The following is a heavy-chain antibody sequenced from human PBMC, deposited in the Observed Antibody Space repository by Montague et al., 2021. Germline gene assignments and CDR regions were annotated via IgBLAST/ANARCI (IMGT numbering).Heavy chain of an antibody. D-gene: IGHD3-10*01. CDR2: TYCRSKWYY. CDR3: TRSTTVVRGLLFGP. Sequence: CAISGDSVSSNSAAWNWIRQSPSRGLEWLGRTYCRSKWYYDYAVSVKSRITIHPDTSKNQFSLQLNSVTPEDTAVYYCTRSTTVVRGLLFGPWGQGTLVTVSS. CDR1: GDSVSSNSAA. V-gene: IGHV6-1*01. J-gene: IGHJ5*02.